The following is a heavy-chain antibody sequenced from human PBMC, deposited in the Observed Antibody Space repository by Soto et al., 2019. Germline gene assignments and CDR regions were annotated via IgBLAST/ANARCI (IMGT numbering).Heavy chain of an antibody. J-gene: IGHJ6*02. Sequence: GGSLRLSCAASGFTFSSYAMSWVRQAPGKGLEWVSAISGSGGSTYYADSVKGRFTISRDNSKNTLYLQMNSLRAEDTAVYYCAKDRGLRYPKAVAGFGDYYYYGMDVWGQGTTVTVSS. D-gene: IGHD6-19*01. CDR2: ISGSGGST. CDR3: AKDRGLRYPKAVAGFGDYYYYGMDV. CDR1: GFTFSSYA. V-gene: IGHV3-23*01.